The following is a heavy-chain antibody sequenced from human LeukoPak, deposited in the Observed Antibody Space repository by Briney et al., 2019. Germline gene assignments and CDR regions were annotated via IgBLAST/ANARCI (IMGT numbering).Heavy chain of an antibody. D-gene: IGHD1-26*01. Sequence: GASVKVSCKASGYTFTSYDINWVRQATGQGLEWMGWTNPNSGNTGYAQKFQGRVTITRNTSISTAYMELSSLRSEDTAVYYCAIESTYSGSYRFDYRGQGTLVTVSS. CDR1: GYTFTSYD. V-gene: IGHV1-8*03. J-gene: IGHJ4*02. CDR2: TNPNSGNT. CDR3: AIESTYSGSYRFDY.